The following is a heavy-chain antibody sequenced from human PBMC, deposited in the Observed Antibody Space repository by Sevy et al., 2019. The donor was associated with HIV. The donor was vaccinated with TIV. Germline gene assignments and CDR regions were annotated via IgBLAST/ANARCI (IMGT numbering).Heavy chain of an antibody. D-gene: IGHD1-1*01. Sequence: SETLSLTCTVSGGSITTTSYFWGWVRQPPGKGLDWIGSFHYRGNTYYNPSLKGRVSISVDTSQNQFSLRLTSVTAADTAVYYCARHAYNPPYTDYWGQGTLVTVSS. CDR1: GGSITTTSYF. CDR2: FHYRGNT. J-gene: IGHJ4*02. CDR3: ARHAYNPPYTDY. V-gene: IGHV4-39*01.